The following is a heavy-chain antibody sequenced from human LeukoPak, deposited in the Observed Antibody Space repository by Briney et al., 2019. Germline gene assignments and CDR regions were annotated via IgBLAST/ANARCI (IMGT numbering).Heavy chain of an antibody. D-gene: IGHD2-2*01. Sequence: ASVKVSCKASGYTFTDYYMHWVRQAPGQGFEWMGWINPNDGDTNYAQKFQGRVTMTRDTSISTAHMEVSRLRSDDTAVYYCARVNFLYWCSSTCLFDYWGQGTLVTVSS. V-gene: IGHV1-2*02. CDR2: INPNDGDT. J-gene: IGHJ4*02. CDR1: GYTFTDYY. CDR3: ARVNFLYWCSSTCLFDY.